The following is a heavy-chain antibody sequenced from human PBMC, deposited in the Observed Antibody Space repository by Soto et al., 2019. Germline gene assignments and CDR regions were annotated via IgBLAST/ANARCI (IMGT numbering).Heavy chain of an antibody. Sequence: SETLSLTCAVSGGSISSYYWSWIRQPPGKGLEWIGYISASGSTNYNPSLKSRVTISVDTSTNEFSLELRSMTAADAAVYYCARNSEYSGFNDYWAQGTLVTVSS. CDR2: ISASGST. CDR3: ARNSEYSGFNDY. J-gene: IGHJ4*02. V-gene: IGHV4-59*01. CDR1: GGSISSYY. D-gene: IGHD6-6*01.